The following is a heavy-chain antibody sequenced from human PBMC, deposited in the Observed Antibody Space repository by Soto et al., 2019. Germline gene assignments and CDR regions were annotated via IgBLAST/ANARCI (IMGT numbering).Heavy chain of an antibody. CDR3: ARDGVPAAYYYYGMDV. CDR1: GFTFSSYG. CDR2: IWYAGSNK. Sequence: QVQLVESGGGVVQPGRSLRPSCAASGFTFSSYGMHWVRQAPGKGLEWVAVIWYAGSNKYYADSVKGRFTISRDNSKNTLSLQMNSMRAEDTAVYYCARDGVPAAYYYYGMDVWGQGTTVTVSS. V-gene: IGHV3-33*01. J-gene: IGHJ6*02. D-gene: IGHD2-2*01.